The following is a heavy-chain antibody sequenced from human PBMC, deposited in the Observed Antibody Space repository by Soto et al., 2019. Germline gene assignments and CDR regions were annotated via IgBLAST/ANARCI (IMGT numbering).Heavy chain of an antibody. V-gene: IGHV3-30*03. J-gene: IGHJ4*02. Sequence: PGGSLRLSCVASGFTFSAFGMHWVRQAPGKGLEWVAISSYGGSNKYYGDSVQGRFTISRDNSRDTLYLQMNSLRDEDTAVYYCARVSQTLWFGELLYFDYWGQGTLVTVSS. D-gene: IGHD3-10*01. CDR1: GFTFSAFG. CDR2: SSYGGSNK. CDR3: ARVSQTLWFGELLYFDY.